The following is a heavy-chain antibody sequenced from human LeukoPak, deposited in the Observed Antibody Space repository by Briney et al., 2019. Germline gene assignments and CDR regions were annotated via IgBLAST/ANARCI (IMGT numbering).Heavy chain of an antibody. CDR3: ARAERFLEWFSDY. CDR1: GFTFSSYA. CDR2: ISYDGSNK. Sequence: QSGRSLRLSCAASGFTFSSYAMHWVRQAPGKGLEWVAVISYDGSNKYYADSVKGRFTIPRDNSKNTLYLQMNSLRAEDTAVYYCARAERFLEWFSDYWGQGTLVTVSS. V-gene: IGHV3-30*04. D-gene: IGHD3-3*01. J-gene: IGHJ4*02.